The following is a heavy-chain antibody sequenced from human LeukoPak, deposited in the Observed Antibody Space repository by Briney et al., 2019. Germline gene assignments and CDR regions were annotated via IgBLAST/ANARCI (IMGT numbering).Heavy chain of an antibody. Sequence: SETLSLTYTVSGYSISSGYYWGWIRQPPGKGLEWIGSIYHSGSTYYNPSLKSRVTISVDTSKNQFSLKLSSVTAADTAVYYCARGSGSANWFDPWGQGTLVTVSS. J-gene: IGHJ5*02. CDR2: IYHSGST. CDR3: ARGSGSANWFDP. D-gene: IGHD3-10*01. V-gene: IGHV4-38-2*02. CDR1: GYSISSGYY.